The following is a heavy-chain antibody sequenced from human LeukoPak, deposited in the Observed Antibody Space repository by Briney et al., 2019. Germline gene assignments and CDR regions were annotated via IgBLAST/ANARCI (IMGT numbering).Heavy chain of an antibody. V-gene: IGHV3-7*01. Sequence: GGSLRLSCAASGFTFSSYWMSWVRQAPGKGLEWVANIKQDGSEKYYVDAVKGRFTISRDNAKNSLYLQMNSLRAEDTAVYYCARGSKDIVVVPAAMYAFDIWGQGTMVTVSS. J-gene: IGHJ3*02. D-gene: IGHD2-2*01. CDR2: IKQDGSEK. CDR1: GFTFSSYW. CDR3: ARGSKDIVVVPAAMYAFDI.